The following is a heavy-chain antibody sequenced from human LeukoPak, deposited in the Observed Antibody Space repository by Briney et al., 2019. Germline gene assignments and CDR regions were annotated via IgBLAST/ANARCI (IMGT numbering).Heavy chain of an antibody. V-gene: IGHV4-59*01. Sequence: SETLSLTCTVSGGSISSYYWSWIRQPPVKGLEWIGYIYYSGSTNYNPSLKSRVTISVDTSKNQFSLKLSSVTAADTAVYYCARLAVAVAGGDAFDIWGQGTMVTVSS. CDR1: GGSISSYY. D-gene: IGHD6-19*01. CDR2: IYYSGST. J-gene: IGHJ3*02. CDR3: ARLAVAVAGGDAFDI.